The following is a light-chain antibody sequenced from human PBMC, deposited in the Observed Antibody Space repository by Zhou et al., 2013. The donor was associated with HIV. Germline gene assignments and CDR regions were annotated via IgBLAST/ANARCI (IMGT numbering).Light chain of an antibody. CDR1: LDISSY. J-gene: IGKJ1*01. CDR2: KAS. CDR3: QQSYSTPQT. V-gene: IGKV1-8*01. Sequence: AIRMTQSPSSFSASTGDRVTITCRASLDISSYLAWYQQKPGKAPKLLIYKASSLESGVPSRFSGSGSGTDFTLTISSLQREDFATYYCQQSYSTPQTFGQGTKVEIK.